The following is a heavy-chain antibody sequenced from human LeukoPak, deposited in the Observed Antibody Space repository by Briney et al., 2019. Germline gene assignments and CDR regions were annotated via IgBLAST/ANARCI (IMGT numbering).Heavy chain of an antibody. Sequence: GGSLTLSCAASGFTVSSNYMSWVRQAPGKGLEWVSVIYSGGSTYYADSVKGRFTISRHNSKNKLYLQMNSLRAEDTAVYYCARDSFGYSYGDDYWGQGTLVTVSS. J-gene: IGHJ4*02. D-gene: IGHD5-18*01. V-gene: IGHV3-53*04. CDR1: GFTVSSNY. CDR3: ARDSFGYSYGDDY. CDR2: IYSGGST.